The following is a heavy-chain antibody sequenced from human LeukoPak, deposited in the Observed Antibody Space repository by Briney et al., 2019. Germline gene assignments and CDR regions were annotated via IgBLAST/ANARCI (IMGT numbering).Heavy chain of an antibody. CDR2: IYYSGST. V-gene: IGHV4-59*08. CDR1: GGSISSYY. CDR3: ARLSEVAGNLASDY. Sequence: SETLSLTCTVSGGSISSYYWSWIRQPPGKGLEWIGYIYYSGSTNYNPSLKSRVTISVDTSKNQFSLKLSSVTAADTAVYYCARLSEVAGNLASDYWGQGTLVTVSS. D-gene: IGHD6-19*01. J-gene: IGHJ4*02.